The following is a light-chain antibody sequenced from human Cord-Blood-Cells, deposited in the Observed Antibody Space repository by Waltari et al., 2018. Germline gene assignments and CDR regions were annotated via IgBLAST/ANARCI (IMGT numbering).Light chain of an antibody. CDR2: WAS. V-gene: IGKV4-1*01. CDR1: QSVLYSSNNNNY. CDR3: QQYYSTPPT. J-gene: IGKJ1*01. Sequence: DIVMTQSPDSLAVSLGERATINCKSSQSVLYSSNNNNYLAWYQQKPGQPPKLLIYWASTRESGVPARFSGSGSGTDFTLTISSLQAEDVAVYYCQQYYSTPPTFGQGTKVEIK.